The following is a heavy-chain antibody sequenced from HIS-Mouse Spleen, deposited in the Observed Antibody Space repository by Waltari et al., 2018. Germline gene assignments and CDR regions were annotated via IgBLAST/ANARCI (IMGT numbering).Heavy chain of an antibody. CDR2: IYSCGST. CDR1: GFTVSSNY. J-gene: IGHJ4*02. CDR3: ARSNWYFDY. V-gene: IGHV3-66*01. Sequence: EVQLVEAGGGLVQPGGSRRLAWVASGFTVSSNYMRWVSQDPGKGLEWVSVIYSCGSTYYADSVKGRFTISRDNSKNTLYLQLNSLRAEDTAVYYCARSNWYFDYWGQGTLVTVSS. D-gene: IGHD7-27*01.